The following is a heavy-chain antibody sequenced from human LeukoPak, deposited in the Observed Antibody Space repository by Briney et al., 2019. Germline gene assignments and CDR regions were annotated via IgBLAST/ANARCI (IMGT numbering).Heavy chain of an antibody. J-gene: IGHJ4*02. CDR2: INSDGSST. CDR3: ARSLYHCDSKMRSASLDY. V-gene: IGHV3-74*01. CDR1: GFTFSSYW. Sequence: GGSLRLSCAASGFTFSSYWMHWVRQAPGKGLVWVSRINSDGSSTSYADSVKGRVTISRDNAKNTLYLQMNSLRAEDTAVYYCARSLYHCDSKMRSASLDYWGQGTLVTVSS. D-gene: IGHD3-22*01.